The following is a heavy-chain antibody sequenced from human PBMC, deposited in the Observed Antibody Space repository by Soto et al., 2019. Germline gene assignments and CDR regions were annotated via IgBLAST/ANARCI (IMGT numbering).Heavy chain of an antibody. CDR3: DRDNILGILYGGMDV. CDR1: GASISSGDYY. V-gene: IGHV4-30-4*01. J-gene: IGHJ6*02. CDR2: IYYSGST. Sequence: ALSLACPVSGASISSGDYYWSWIRQPPGKGLEWMGYIYYSGSTYYNPSLKSRVTISVDTSKNQFSLKLSSVTAADTAVYYCDRDNILGILYGGMDVWGQGTKVTVSS. D-gene: IGHD3-3*01.